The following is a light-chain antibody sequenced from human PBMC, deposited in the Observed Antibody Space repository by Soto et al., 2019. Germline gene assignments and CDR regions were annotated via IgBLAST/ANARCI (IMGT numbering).Light chain of an antibody. J-gene: IGKJ1*01. CDR2: AAS. Sequence: AIQMTQSPSSLSASVGDRVTITCRASQGIRNDLGWYQQKPGKAPKLLIYAASSLQSGVPSRFSGSGSGTDLTLTISSLQPEDFDTYYCLQDYNYPWTFGQGTKVEIK. CDR3: LQDYNYPWT. CDR1: QGIRND. V-gene: IGKV1-6*01.